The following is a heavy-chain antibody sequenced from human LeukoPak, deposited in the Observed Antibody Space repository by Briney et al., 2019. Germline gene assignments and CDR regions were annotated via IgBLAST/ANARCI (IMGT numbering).Heavy chain of an antibody. CDR3: ARSRVAATGDAFDI. CDR2: IYYSGST. Sequence: SETLSLTCTVSGGSISSGGYYWSWIRQHPGKGLEWIGYIYYSGSTYYNPSLKSRVTISVDTSKNQFSLKLSSVTAADTAVYYCARSRVAATGDAFDIWGQGTMVTVSS. CDR1: GGSISSGGYY. V-gene: IGHV4-31*03. J-gene: IGHJ3*02. D-gene: IGHD2-15*01.